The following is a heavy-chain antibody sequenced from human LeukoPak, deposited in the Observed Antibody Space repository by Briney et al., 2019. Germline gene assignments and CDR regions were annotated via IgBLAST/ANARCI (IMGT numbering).Heavy chain of an antibody. CDR1: GGSISSYY. V-gene: IGHV4-59*01. J-gene: IGHJ4*02. CDR2: IYYSGST. CDR3: ARATKGRYYFDY. D-gene: IGHD1-14*01. Sequence: SETLSLTCIVSGGSISSYYWCWIRQPPGKGLEWIGYIYYSGSTNYNPSLKSRVTISVDTSKNQFSLKLSSVTAADTAVYYCARATKGRYYFDYWGQGTLVTVSS.